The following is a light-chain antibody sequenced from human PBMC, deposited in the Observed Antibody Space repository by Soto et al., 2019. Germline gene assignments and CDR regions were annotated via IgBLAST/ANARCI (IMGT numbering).Light chain of an antibody. J-gene: IGKJ2*01. Sequence: DIVMRQSAAPLAVCQGERATRSCRSSQSIRNNLIWYQQKSGQAPRLLIYGASTRATGIPARFSGSGSGTEFTLTISSLQSEDFAVYYCQQYDNWPPYTLGQGTMVDI. CDR3: QQYDNWPPYT. CDR1: QSIRNN. V-gene: IGKV3-15*01. CDR2: GAS.